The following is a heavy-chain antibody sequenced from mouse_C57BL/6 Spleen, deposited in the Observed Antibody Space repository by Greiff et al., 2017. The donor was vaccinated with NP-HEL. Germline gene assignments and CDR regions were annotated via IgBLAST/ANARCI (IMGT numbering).Heavy chain of an antibody. CDR3: APGITTVVDYWYFDV. D-gene: IGHD1-1*01. CDR2: IDPSDSYT. Sequence: VQLQQPGAELVKPGASVKLSCKASGYTFTSYWMQWVKQRPGQGLEWIGEIDPSDSYTNYNQKFKGKATLTVDTSSSTAYMQPSSLTSEDSAVYYCAPGITTVVDYWYFDVWGTGTTVTVSS. V-gene: IGHV1-50*01. J-gene: IGHJ1*03. CDR1: GYTFTSYW.